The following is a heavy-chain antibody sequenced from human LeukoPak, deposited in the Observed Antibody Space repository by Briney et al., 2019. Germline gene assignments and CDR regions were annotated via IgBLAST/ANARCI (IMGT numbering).Heavy chain of an antibody. V-gene: IGHV3-23*01. CDR3: ARPPLAVPGTRYFDS. CDR2: ISASGGTT. J-gene: IGHJ4*02. D-gene: IGHD6-19*01. Sequence: GGSLRLSCAASGFTFNTFAMSWVRQALGKGLECVSAISASGGTTFYADSVKGRFTISRDNSKNTLYLQMDSLRAEDAAVYYCARPPLAVPGTRYFDSWGQGALVTVSS. CDR1: GFTFNTFA.